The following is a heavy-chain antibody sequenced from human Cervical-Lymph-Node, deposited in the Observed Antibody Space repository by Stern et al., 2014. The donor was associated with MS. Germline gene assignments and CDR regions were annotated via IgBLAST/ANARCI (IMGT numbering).Heavy chain of an antibody. J-gene: IGHJ6*02. Sequence: VQLVESGGGVVQPGGSQRLSCTASGFTFEDYAMEWVRQVPGKGLEWLAMIWYDGSQKYYGDSVRGRFSVSRDNSRITLYLQMKSLSLEDTAVYYCARKIPDYYYYAMDVWGQGTTVTVSS. CDR3: ARKIPDYYYYAMDV. V-gene: IGHV3-33*01. CDR2: IWYDGSQK. D-gene: IGHD2-2*02. CDR1: GFTFEDYA.